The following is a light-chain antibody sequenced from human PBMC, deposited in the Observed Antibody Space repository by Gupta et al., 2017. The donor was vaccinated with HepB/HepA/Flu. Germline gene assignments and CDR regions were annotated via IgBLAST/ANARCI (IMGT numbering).Light chain of an antibody. CDR2: GAS. CDR3: QQYGGSPRT. CDR1: QNVNSDF. V-gene: IGKV3-20*01. J-gene: IGKJ1*01. Sequence: EIVLTQSPGILSLSPGERATLSCRASQNVNSDFVAWYQQKPGQAPRLLIYGASTRATVISDRFSGSGSGTDFTLTISRLDPEDFVVYFCQQYGGSPRTFGQGTK.